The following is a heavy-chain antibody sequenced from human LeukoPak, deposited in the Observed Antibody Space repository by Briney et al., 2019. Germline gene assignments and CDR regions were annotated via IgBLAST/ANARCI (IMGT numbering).Heavy chain of an antibody. Sequence: SETLSLTCTVSGGSISSYYWSWIRQPPGKGLEWLGYIYYSGSTNYNPSLKSRVTISVDTSKNQFSLKLSSVTAADTAVYYCARHCSSTSCYGPTDFDYWGQGTLVTVSS. J-gene: IGHJ4*02. V-gene: IGHV4-59*08. D-gene: IGHD2-2*01. CDR2: IYYSGST. CDR1: GGSISSYY. CDR3: ARHCSSTSCYGPTDFDY.